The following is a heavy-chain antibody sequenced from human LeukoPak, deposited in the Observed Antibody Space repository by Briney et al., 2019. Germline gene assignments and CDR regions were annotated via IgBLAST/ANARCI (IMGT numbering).Heavy chain of an antibody. D-gene: IGHD2-15*01. J-gene: IGHJ3*02. CDR1: GGTFSSYD. CDR3: ARGRDIVVVEGAFDI. V-gene: IGHV1-8*03. CDR2: MNPNSGNT. Sequence: ASVKVSCKASGGTFSSYDINWVRQAPGQGLEWMGWMNPNSGNTGYAQKFQGRVTITRNTSISTAYMELSSLRSEDTAVYYCARGRDIVVVEGAFDIWGQGTMVTVSS.